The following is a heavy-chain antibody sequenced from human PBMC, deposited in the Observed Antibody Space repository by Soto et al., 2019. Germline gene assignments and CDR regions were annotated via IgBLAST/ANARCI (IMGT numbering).Heavy chain of an antibody. D-gene: IGHD1-26*01. Sequence: SETLSLTCTVSGASIDNYSWTWVRQSPGKGLEWIGYVYYTGKTNYNPSLMSRVTISIDMSKTQYSLRLSSVTAADTAVYYCARVGATTWHWGQGTLVTVSS. J-gene: IGHJ4*02. CDR1: GASIDNYS. CDR2: VYYTGKT. V-gene: IGHV4-59*01. CDR3: ARVGATTWH.